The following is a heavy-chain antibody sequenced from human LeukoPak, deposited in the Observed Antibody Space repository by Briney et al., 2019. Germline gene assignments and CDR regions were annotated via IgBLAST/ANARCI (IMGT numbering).Heavy chain of an antibody. CDR2: IIPLFGTA. D-gene: IGHD5-18*01. CDR3: ARDRGYSYAKKSSYYYYMDV. V-gene: IGHV1-69*13. Sequence: GASVKVSCKASGGTFSSHAISWVRQAPGQGLEWMGGIIPLFGTANYAQKFQGRVTINADEFTSTVYMELYSLTSEDTAVYYCARDRGYSYAKKSSYYYYMDVWGKGTTVTISS. J-gene: IGHJ6*03. CDR1: GGTFSSHA.